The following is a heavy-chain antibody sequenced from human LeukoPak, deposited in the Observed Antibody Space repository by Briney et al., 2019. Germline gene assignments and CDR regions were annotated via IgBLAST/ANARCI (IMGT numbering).Heavy chain of an antibody. V-gene: IGHV1-69*04. CDR2: IIPILGIA. CDR3: ARPGIGYCSSTSCYNFDY. Sequence: GASVKVSCKASGGTFSSYAISWVRQAPGQGLEWMGRIIPILGIANYAQKFQGRVTMTRDTSTSTVYMELSSLRSEDTAVYYCARPGIGYCSSTSCYNFDYWGQGTLVTVSS. CDR1: GGTFSSYA. J-gene: IGHJ4*02. D-gene: IGHD2-2*02.